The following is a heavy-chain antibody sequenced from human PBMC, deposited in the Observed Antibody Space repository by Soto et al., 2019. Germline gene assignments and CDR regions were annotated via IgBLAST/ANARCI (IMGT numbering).Heavy chain of an antibody. Sequence: ASVKVSCKASGGTFSSYAISWVRQAPGQGLEWMGGIIPIFGTANYAQKFQGRVTITADESTSTAYMELSSLRSEDTAVYYCASAYCGGDCYPVYYYGMDVWGQRTTVTVSS. V-gene: IGHV1-69*13. D-gene: IGHD2-21*02. J-gene: IGHJ6*02. CDR3: ASAYCGGDCYPVYYYGMDV. CDR2: IIPIFGTA. CDR1: GGTFSSYA.